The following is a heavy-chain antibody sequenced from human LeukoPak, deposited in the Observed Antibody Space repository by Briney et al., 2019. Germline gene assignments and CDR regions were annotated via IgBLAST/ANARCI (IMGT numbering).Heavy chain of an antibody. D-gene: IGHD5-18*01. CDR1: GGSISSSSYY. V-gene: IGHV4-39*01. CDR3: ASGYTLFDY. J-gene: IGHJ4*02. Sequence: PSETLSLTCTVSGGSISSSSYYWGWIRQPPGKGLEWIGGIYYSGSTYYNPSLKSRVTISVDTSKNQFSLKLSSVTAADTAVYYCASGYTLFDYWGQGTLVTVSS. CDR2: IYYSGST.